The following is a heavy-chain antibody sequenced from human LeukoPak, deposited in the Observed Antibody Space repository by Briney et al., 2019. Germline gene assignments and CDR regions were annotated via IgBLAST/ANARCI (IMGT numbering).Heavy chain of an antibody. CDR2: ISAYNGNT. D-gene: IGHD3-3*01. Sequence: ASVKVSCKASGYTFSRYGINWVRQAPGQGLEWMGWISAYNGNTNCAQNFQGRVTMTTDTSTSTSYMEMRSLRSDDTAVYYCARDLRIFQYDSSSGYWWGTTGPREHFDYWGQGTLVTVSS. J-gene: IGHJ4*02. CDR1: GYTFSRYG. CDR3: ARDLRIFQYDSSSGYWWGTTGPREHFDY. V-gene: IGHV1-18*01.